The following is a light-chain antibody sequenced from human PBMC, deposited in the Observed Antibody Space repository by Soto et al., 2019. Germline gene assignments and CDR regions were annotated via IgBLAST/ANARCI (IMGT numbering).Light chain of an antibody. V-gene: IGKV1-27*01. J-gene: IGKJ1*01. CDR1: QGISND. CDR3: QNYNSAPRT. Sequence: DIQMTQSPSSLSASIGDRVTISCRASQGISNDLSWYQQKPGKVPYLLIYAASTSHSGVPSRFRGSGSGTDFTLTISSLQPEDVATYYCQNYNSAPRTFGQLTKVEIK. CDR2: AAS.